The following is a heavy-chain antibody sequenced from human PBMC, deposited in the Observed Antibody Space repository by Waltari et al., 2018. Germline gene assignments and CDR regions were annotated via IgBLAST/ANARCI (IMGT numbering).Heavy chain of an antibody. J-gene: IGHJ1*01. V-gene: IGHV3-30*03. D-gene: IGHD3-9*01. CDR3: TREAPEEALDLLTGYFDV. Sequence: QVQLVDSGGGVVQPGGSLRLSCGVPGFPITGTPMHGVRQGPGKGLEWVGVISYDGNIQKYGDSVRGRFAISRDTSKNTVYLEMNNVRTDDAGVYYCTREAPEEALDLLTGYFDVWGQGTLVTVSS. CDR2: ISYDGNIQ. CDR1: GFPITGTP.